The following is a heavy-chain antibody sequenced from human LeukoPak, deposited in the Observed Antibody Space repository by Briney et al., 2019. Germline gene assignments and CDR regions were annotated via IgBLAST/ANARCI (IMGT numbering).Heavy chain of an antibody. CDR1: GYTFTGYY. Sequence: ASVKVSCKASGYTFTGYYMHWVRQAPGQGLEWMGRINPNSGGTNYAQKFQGRVTMTRDTSISTAYMELSRLRSDDTAVYYCARILGYCSGGSCYSGGGGQDFDYWGREPWSPSPQ. CDR2: INPNSGGT. J-gene: IGHJ4*02. CDR3: ARILGYCSGGSCYSGGGGQDFDY. D-gene: IGHD2-15*01. V-gene: IGHV1-2*06.